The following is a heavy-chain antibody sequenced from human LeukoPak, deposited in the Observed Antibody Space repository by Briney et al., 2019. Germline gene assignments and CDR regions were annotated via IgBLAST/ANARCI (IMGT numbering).Heavy chain of an antibody. CDR3: AKRPYYDSSGFNYYFDY. Sequence: GGSLRLSCAASGFTFSHYAMNRVRQAPGKGLEWVSGISGSGGSIKYADSVKGRLTISRDNSKNTLYLQMNSLRAEDTAVYYCAKRPYYDSSGFNYYFDYWGQGTLVTVSS. D-gene: IGHD3-22*01. CDR1: GFTFSHYA. V-gene: IGHV3-23*01. J-gene: IGHJ4*02. CDR2: ISGSGGSI.